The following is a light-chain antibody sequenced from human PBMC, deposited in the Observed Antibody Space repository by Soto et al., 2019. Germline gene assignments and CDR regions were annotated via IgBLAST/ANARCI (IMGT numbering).Light chain of an antibody. CDR3: QEYNYCRTLP. J-gene: IGKJ4*01. CDR1: QSVSSN. V-gene: IGKV3-15*01. Sequence: EIVMTQSPATLSVSPGERATLSCRASQSVSSNLAWYQQKPGPAPRLLIYRASTRATGIPARFSSSGSGTEFTLTISSPQAEDCAVYCYQEYNYCRTLPFGGGTKVEIE. CDR2: RAS.